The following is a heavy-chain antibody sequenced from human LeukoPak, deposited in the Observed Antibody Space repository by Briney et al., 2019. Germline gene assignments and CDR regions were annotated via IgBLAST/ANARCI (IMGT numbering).Heavy chain of an antibody. D-gene: IGHD3-3*01. V-gene: IGHV1-2*02. CDR2: INPNSGGT. CDR3: ARSHGGITIRNWFDP. Sequence: ASVKVSCKASGYTFTGYYMHWVRQAPGQGLEWMGWINPNSGGTNYAQKFQGRVTMTRDTSISTAYLELSRLRSDDTAVYYCARSHGGITIRNWFDPWGQGTLVTVSS. J-gene: IGHJ5*02. CDR1: GYTFTGYY.